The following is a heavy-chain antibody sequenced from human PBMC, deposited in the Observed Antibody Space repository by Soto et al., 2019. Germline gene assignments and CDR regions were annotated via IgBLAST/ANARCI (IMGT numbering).Heavy chain of an antibody. CDR3: AKNKGGNYCTSTSCLYSFDY. V-gene: IGHV3-23*01. CDR1: GFTFSTYA. D-gene: IGHD2-2*01. J-gene: IGHJ4*02. CDR2: ICDSSST. Sequence: EVHVLESGGDLVQPGGSLRLSCAASGFTFSTYAMTWVRQAAGKGLEWVSTICDSSSTYYADSVKGRFTISSDNSMNTHYLEMTSLRADDTAVYYCAKNKGGNYCTSTSCLYSFDYWGQGTLVTVSS.